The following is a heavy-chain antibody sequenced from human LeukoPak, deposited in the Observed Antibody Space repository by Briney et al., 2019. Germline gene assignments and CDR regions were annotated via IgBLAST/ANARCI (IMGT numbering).Heavy chain of an antibody. CDR1: GFTFSDYA. Sequence: PGGSLRLSCAVSGFTFSDYAMHWVRQAPGKGLEWVAVISFDEKNKYYGDSVKGRFTISRDNSKNTLFLQMSSLRAEDTAMYYCARDVAQDRDVAIISALDAFDIWGQGTMVTVSS. CDR2: ISFDEKNK. V-gene: IGHV3-30*04. D-gene: IGHD5-24*01. J-gene: IGHJ3*02. CDR3: ARDVAQDRDVAIISALDAFDI.